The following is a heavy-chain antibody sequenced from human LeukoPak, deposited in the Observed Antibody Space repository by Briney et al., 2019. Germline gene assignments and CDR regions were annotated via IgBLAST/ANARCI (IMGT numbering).Heavy chain of an antibody. V-gene: IGHV3-30*02. J-gene: IGHJ6*04. CDR1: GFTFSSYG. CDR3: ASDSSGYSGMDV. CDR2: IRYDGSNK. Sequence: GGSLRLSCAASGFTFSSYGMHWVRQAPGKGLEWVTFIRYDGSNKYYADSVKGRFTVSRDNARNSLYLQMNSLRAEDSAVYYCASDSSGYSGMDVWGKGTTVTISS. D-gene: IGHD3-22*01.